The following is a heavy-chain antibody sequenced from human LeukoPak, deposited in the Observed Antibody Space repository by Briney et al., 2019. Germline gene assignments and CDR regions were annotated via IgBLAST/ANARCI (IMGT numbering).Heavy chain of an antibody. V-gene: IGHV1-2*02. J-gene: IGHJ3*02. D-gene: IGHD3-3*01. CDR2: INPNSGGT. Sequence: ASVKVSCKASGYTFTGYYLHWVRQAPGQGLEWMGWINPNSGGTNYAQKFQGRVTMTRDTSISTAYMELSRLRSDDTAVYYCARDLETLWAFDIWGQGTMVTVSS. CDR3: ARDLETLWAFDI. CDR1: GYTFTGYY.